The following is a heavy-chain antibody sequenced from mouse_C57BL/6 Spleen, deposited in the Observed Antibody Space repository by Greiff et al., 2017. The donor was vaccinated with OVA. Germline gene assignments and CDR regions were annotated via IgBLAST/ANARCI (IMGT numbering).Heavy chain of an antibody. J-gene: IGHJ4*01. CDR2: IYWDDDK. Sequence: QVTLKVSGPGILQSSQTLSLTCSFSGFSLSTSGMGVSWIRQPSGKGLEWLAHIYWDDDKRYNPSLKSRLTISKDTSRNQVFLKITSVDTADTATYYCARRGGYYYGSSPYYAMDYWGQGTSVTVSS. CDR1: GFSLSTSGMG. CDR3: ARRGGYYYGSSPYYAMDY. V-gene: IGHV8-12*01. D-gene: IGHD1-1*01.